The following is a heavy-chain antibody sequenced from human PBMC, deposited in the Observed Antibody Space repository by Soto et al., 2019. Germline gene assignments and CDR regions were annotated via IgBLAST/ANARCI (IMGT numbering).Heavy chain of an antibody. J-gene: IGHJ4*02. V-gene: IGHV3-48*03. CDR2: ISSSGSTI. CDR3: TRDVAGGARFVRFDY. D-gene: IGHD6-6*01. CDR1: GFTFSSYE. Sequence: GGSLRLSCAASGFTFSSYEMNWVRQAPGKGLEWVSYISSSGSTIYYADSVKGRFTVSRDSSKNTLYLHMHSLRVEDTAVYYCTRDVAGGARFVRFDYWGQGTQVTVSS.